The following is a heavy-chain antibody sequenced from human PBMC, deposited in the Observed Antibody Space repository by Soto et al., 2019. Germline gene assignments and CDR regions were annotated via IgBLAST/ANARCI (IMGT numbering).Heavy chain of an antibody. V-gene: IGHV4-31*03. J-gene: IGHJ5*02. CDR2: IYSRGST. CDR1: GGSVTSGDYY. D-gene: IGHD3-10*01. Sequence: QVQLQESGPGLVKPSETLSLTCTVSGGSVTSGDYYWTWIRQHPEKGLEWIGHIYSRGSTYYNPSLKSRVAISVDTSKTQFSLKVTSMTAEDTAVYFCARARGSQRTYSAGQFDLWGQGTLVTVSS. CDR3: ARARGSQRTYSAGQFDL.